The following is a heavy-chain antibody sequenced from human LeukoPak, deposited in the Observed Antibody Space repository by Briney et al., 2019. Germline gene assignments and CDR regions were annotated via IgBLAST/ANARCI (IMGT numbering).Heavy chain of an antibody. CDR2: IYSSGST. D-gene: IGHD2-2*01. CDR1: GGSTNSYY. Sequence: SETLSLTCSVSGGSTNSYYWSWIRQSGGKGLEWIGRIYSSGSTVYNPSLNSRLTMSIDTSKNQFSLTLKSVAATDTAVYYCARVKASSTSWTFDQWGQGALVTVSS. CDR3: ARVKASSTSWTFDQ. J-gene: IGHJ4*02. V-gene: IGHV4-4*07.